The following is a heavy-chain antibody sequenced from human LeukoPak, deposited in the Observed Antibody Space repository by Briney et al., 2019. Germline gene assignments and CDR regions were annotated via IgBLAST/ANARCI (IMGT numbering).Heavy chain of an antibody. D-gene: IGHD6-13*01. J-gene: IGHJ5*02. CDR1: GGSISSSSYY. CDR3: ARAYSSSWYFNWFDP. Sequence: SETLSLTCTVSGGSISSSSYYWSWIRQPAGKGLEWIGRIYSSGSTNYSPSLKSRVTMSVDTSKNQFSLKLSSVTAADTAVYYCARAYSSSWYFNWFDPWGQGTLVTVSS. CDR2: IYSSGST. V-gene: IGHV4-61*02.